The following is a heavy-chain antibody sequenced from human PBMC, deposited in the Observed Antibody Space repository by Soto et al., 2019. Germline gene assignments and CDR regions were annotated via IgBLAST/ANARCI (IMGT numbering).Heavy chain of an antibody. CDR3: ARDALGAAAGTEVTDYYGMDV. J-gene: IGHJ6*02. D-gene: IGHD6-13*01. CDR2: IIPIFGTA. Sequence: QVQLVQSGAEVKKPGSSVKVSCKASGGTFSSYAISWVRQAPGQGLEWMGGIIPIFGTANYAQKFQGRVTITADESTSTAYMELSSLRSEDTAVYYCARDALGAAAGTEVTDYYGMDVWGQGTTVTVSS. CDR1: GGTFSSYA. V-gene: IGHV1-69*01.